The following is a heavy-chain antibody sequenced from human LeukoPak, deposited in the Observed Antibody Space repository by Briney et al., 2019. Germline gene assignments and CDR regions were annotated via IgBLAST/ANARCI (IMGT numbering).Heavy chain of an antibody. V-gene: IGHV4-59*01. CDR1: GGSISKNY. J-gene: IGHJ4*02. Sequence: SETLSLTCTVSGGSISKNYWNWIRQPPGKGLEYIGYIYYDGTTNYNPSLKSRVTISVDTSKNQFSLKLTSMTAADTAVYYCARETPTTVTLDYWGQGTPATVSS. CDR2: IYYDGTT. D-gene: IGHD4-17*01. CDR3: ARETPTTVTLDY.